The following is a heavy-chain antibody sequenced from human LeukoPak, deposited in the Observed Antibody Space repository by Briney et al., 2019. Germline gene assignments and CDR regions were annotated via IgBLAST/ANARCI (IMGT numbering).Heavy chain of an antibody. D-gene: IGHD5-12*01. CDR1: GGSISSYY. J-gene: IGHJ6*03. Sequence: SETLSLTCTVSGGSISSYYWSWIRQPPGKGLEWIGYIYYSGSTNYNPSLKSRVTISVDTSKNQFSLKLSSVTAADTAVYYCARSGYSGYVYYYYYMDVWGKGTTVTISS. V-gene: IGHV4-59*01. CDR3: ARSGYSGYVYYYYYMDV. CDR2: IYYSGST.